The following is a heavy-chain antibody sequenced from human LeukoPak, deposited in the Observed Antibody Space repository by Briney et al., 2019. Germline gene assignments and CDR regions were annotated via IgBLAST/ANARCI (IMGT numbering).Heavy chain of an antibody. CDR2: INHSGST. Sequence: SETLSLTCAVYGESLNSYYWSWVRQPPGEGLEWIGEINHSGSTNYNPSLKSRVTISVDTSKNQFSLKLSSVTAADTAVYYCARAKYYYGQTFDPWGQGTLVTVSS. J-gene: IGHJ5*02. CDR1: GESLNSYY. CDR3: ARAKYYYGQTFDP. D-gene: IGHD3-10*01. V-gene: IGHV4-34*01.